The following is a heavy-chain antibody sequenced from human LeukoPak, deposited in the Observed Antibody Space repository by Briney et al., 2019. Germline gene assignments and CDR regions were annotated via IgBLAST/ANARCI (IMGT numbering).Heavy chain of an antibody. J-gene: IGHJ4*02. V-gene: IGHV3-15*01. CDR1: GFTFSSYW. CDR2: IKSKTDGGTT. CDR3: TTPGYYDSSGYTPFDY. D-gene: IGHD3-22*01. Sequence: GGSLRLSCAASGFTFSSYWMSWVRQAPGKGLEWVGRIKSKTDGGTTDYAAPVKGRFTISRDDSKNTLYLQMNSLKTEDTAVYYRTTPGYYDSSGYTPFDYWGQGTLVTVSS.